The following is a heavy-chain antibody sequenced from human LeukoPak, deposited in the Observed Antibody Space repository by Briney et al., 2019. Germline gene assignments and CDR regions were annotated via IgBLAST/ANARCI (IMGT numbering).Heavy chain of an antibody. V-gene: IGHV3-7*05. CDR2: IKQEGSEK. CDR3: ARAHVLRFVEWLRGYGMDV. CDR1: GFTLSSYW. D-gene: IGHD3-3*01. J-gene: IGHJ6*02. Sequence: PGGSLRLSCAASGFTLSSYWMSWVSQATGEGLEWVVNIKQEGSEKYYVDSVKGRFTISRDNAKNSLYLQMNSLRAEDTAVYYCARAHVLRFVEWLRGYGMDVWGQGTTVTVSS.